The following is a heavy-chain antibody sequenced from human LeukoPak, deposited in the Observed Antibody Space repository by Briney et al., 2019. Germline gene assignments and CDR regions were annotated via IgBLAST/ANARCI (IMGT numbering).Heavy chain of an antibody. CDR2: IYPGDSDT. Sequence: GESLNISCKGSGYSFTSYWIGWVRQMPGKGLEWMGNIYPGDSDTRYSPSFQGQVTISADKSISTAYLQWSSLKASDTAMYYCARTASEWELLVVFDYWGQGTLVTVSS. CDR1: GYSFTSYW. D-gene: IGHD1-26*01. J-gene: IGHJ4*02. CDR3: ARTASEWELLVVFDY. V-gene: IGHV5-51*01.